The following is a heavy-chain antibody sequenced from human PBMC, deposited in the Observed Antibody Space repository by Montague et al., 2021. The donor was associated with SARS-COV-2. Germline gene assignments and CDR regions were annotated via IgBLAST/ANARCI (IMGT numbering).Heavy chain of an antibody. J-gene: IGHJ5*02. Sequence: SETLSLTCTVSGGSISSSSYYWGWIRQPPGKGLEWIGSIYYSGSTYYNPSLKSRVTISVDTSMNQFSLKLSSVTAADTAVYYCARALIMITFGGVIGHWFSPWGQGTLVTVSS. CDR2: IYYSGST. V-gene: IGHV4-39*07. CDR3: ARALIMITFGGVIGHWFSP. D-gene: IGHD3-16*02. CDR1: GGSISSSSYY.